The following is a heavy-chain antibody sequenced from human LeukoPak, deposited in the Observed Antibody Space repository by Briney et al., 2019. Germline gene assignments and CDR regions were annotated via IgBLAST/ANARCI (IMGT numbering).Heavy chain of an antibody. CDR3: ARGGIAAAGHNWFDP. CDR1: GGSISSSNW. V-gene: IGHV4-4*02. J-gene: IGHJ5*02. Sequence: PSGTLSLTCAVSGGSISSSNWWSWVRQPPGKGLEWIGEIYHSGSTNYNPSLKSRVTISVDKSKNQFSLKLSSVTAADTAVYYCARGGIAAAGHNWFDPWGQGTLVTVSS. D-gene: IGHD6-13*01. CDR2: IYHSGST.